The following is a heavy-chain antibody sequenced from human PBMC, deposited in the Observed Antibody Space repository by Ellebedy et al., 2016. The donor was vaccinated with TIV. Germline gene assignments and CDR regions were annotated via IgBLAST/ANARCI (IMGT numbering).Heavy chain of an antibody. Sequence: SLKISCVASGFIFDDYAMHWVRQSPGKGLELVSGISWNSGRIGFVYSVKGRFTISRHNAKNSLYLQMNSLRAEDTAVYHCARGMRVMSYYYGMEVWGQGTTVTVSS. D-gene: IGHD3-16*01. CDR2: ISWNSGRI. J-gene: IGHJ6*02. V-gene: IGHV3-9*01. CDR3: ARGMRVMSYYYGMEV. CDR1: GFIFDDYA.